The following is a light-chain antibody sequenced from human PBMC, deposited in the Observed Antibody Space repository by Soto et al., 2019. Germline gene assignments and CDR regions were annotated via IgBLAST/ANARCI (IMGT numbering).Light chain of an antibody. CDR2: GAA. CDR1: QNIRNY. V-gene: IGKV1-39*01. CDR3: QQSYNIQALT. J-gene: IGKJ4*01. Sequence: DIQMTQSPSSLSASVGDRVAITCRASQNIRNYLNWYQQKPGKAPRVLIYGAASLQSGVPSRFSGSGSGTNFSLTINSLQPEDYATYYCQQSYNIQALTFGGGIKVDIK.